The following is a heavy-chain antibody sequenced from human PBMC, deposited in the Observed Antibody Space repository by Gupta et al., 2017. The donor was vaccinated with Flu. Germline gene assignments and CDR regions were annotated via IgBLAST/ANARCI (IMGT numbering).Heavy chain of an antibody. V-gene: IGHV4-34*01. D-gene: IGHD6-13*01. Sequence: QVQLQQWGAGLLKPSETLSLTCAVYGGSFSGYYWSWIRQPPGKGLEWIGEINHSGSTNYNPSLKSRVTLSVDTSKNQFSLKLSSVTAADTAVYYCARRLTAAGQSFDYWGQGTLVTVSS. CDR1: GGSFSGYY. CDR2: INHSGST. J-gene: IGHJ4*02. CDR3: ARRLTAAGQSFDY.